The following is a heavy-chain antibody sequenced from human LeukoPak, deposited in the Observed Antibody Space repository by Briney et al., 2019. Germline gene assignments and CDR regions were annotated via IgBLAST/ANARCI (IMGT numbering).Heavy chain of an antibody. Sequence: ASVKVSCKASRYTFTSYDINWVRQATGQGLEWMGWMNPNSGNTGYAQKFQGRVTMTRNTSISTAYMELSSLRSEDTAVYYCARASQAGGFLEWFNWFDPWGQGTLVTVSS. CDR1: RYTFTSYD. J-gene: IGHJ5*02. D-gene: IGHD3-3*01. V-gene: IGHV1-8*01. CDR3: ARASQAGGFLEWFNWFDP. CDR2: MNPNSGNT.